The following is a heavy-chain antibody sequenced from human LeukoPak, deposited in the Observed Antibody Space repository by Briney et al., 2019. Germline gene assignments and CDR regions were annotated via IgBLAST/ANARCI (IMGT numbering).Heavy chain of an antibody. Sequence: SETLSLTCTVSGGSISSSSYYWGWIRQPPGKGLEWIGSIYYSGSTYYNPSLKSRVTISVDTSKNQFSLKLSSVTAADTAVYYCARALQSYCSSTSCYNWYFDLWGRGTLITVSS. D-gene: IGHD2-2*02. CDR2: IYYSGST. J-gene: IGHJ2*01. CDR1: GGSISSSSYY. V-gene: IGHV4-39*07. CDR3: ARALQSYCSSTSCYNWYFDL.